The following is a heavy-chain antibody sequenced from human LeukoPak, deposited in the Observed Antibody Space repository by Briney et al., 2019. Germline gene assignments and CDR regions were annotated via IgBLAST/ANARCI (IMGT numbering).Heavy chain of an antibody. V-gene: IGHV3-23*01. CDR1: GFTFSSYA. CDR2: ISGSGGST. J-gene: IGHJ3*02. CDR3: AKDSKYDSSGYYPENFDI. Sequence: GGSLRLSCAASGFTFSSYAMSWDRQAPGKGLEWVSAISGSGGSTYYADSVKGRFTISRDNSKNTLYLQMNSLRAEDTAVYYCAKDSKYDSSGYYPENFDIWGQGTMVTVSS. D-gene: IGHD3-22*01.